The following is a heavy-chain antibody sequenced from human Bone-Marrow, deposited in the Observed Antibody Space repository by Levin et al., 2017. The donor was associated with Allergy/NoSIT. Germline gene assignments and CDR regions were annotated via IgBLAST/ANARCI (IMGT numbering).Heavy chain of an antibody. J-gene: IGHJ4*02. D-gene: IGHD3-16*01. CDR2: ISRQSGKI. CDR3: TKDKGLGFDS. Sequence: GGSLRLSCVGSGFMFEDYGMYWVRQGPGKGLEWVSGISRQSGKIGYADSVKGRFTISRDNAKNSLYLQMNSLRPEDTALYYCTKDKGLGFDSWGQGTLVTVSS. V-gene: IGHV3-9*01. CDR1: GFMFEDYG.